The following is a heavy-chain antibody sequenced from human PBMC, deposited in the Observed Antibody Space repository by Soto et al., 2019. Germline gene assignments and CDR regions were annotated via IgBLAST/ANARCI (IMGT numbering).Heavy chain of an antibody. D-gene: IGHD3-9*01. CDR3: AKTWRSDRLSAVDV. Sequence: PGGSLRLSCAASGFTFSSYAMNWVRQAPGKGLEWVSGIGGSGGWTSYADSVKGRFTISRDNSKNTLYLQMDSLRAEDSAVYYCAKTWRSDRLSAVDVWGQGTTVTVSS. J-gene: IGHJ6*02. CDR1: GFTFSSYA. CDR2: IGGSGGWT. V-gene: IGHV3-23*01.